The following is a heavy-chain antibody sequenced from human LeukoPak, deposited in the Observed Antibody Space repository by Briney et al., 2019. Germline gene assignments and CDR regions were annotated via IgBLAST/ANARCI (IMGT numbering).Heavy chain of an antibody. CDR3: ARAYIVVVPAAISWFDP. D-gene: IGHD2-2*02. J-gene: IGHJ5*02. CDR2: INPNSGGT. Sequence: ASVKVSCKASGYTFTGYHMHWVRQALGQGLEWMGWINPNSGGTNYAQKFQGRVAMTRDTSISTAYMELSRLRSDDTAVYYCARAYIVVVPAAISWFDPWGQGTLVTVSS. CDR1: GYTFTGYH. V-gene: IGHV1-2*02.